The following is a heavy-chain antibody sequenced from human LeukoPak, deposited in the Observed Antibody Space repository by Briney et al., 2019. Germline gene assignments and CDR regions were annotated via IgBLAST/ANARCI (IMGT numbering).Heavy chain of an antibody. CDR2: ISSSSSYI. D-gene: IGHD3-22*01. CDR3: ALAAGGSGYYPFDY. CDR1: GFTFSSYS. Sequence: KSGGSLRLSCAASGFTFSSYSMNWVRQAPGKGLEWVSTISSSSSYIYYADSVKGRFTISRDNAKNSLYLQMNSLRAEDTAVYYCALAAGGSGYYPFDYWGQGTLVTVSS. V-gene: IGHV3-21*01. J-gene: IGHJ4*02.